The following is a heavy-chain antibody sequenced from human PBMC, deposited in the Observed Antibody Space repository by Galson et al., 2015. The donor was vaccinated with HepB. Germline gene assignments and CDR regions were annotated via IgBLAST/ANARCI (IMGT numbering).Heavy chain of an antibody. CDR3: ARDGATVTGGAATLDY. J-gene: IGHJ4*02. Sequence: SLRLSCAASGFTLRSYSMNWVRRAPGKGLEWVSSISSSSSYIYYADSVKGRFTISRDNAKNSLYLQMNSLRAEYTAVYYCARDGATVTGGAATLDYWGQGTLVTVSS. CDR2: ISSSSSYI. CDR1: GFTLRSYS. V-gene: IGHV3-21*01. D-gene: IGHD4-11*01.